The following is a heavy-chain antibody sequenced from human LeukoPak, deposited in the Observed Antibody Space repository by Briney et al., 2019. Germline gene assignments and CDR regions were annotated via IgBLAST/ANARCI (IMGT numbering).Heavy chain of an antibody. D-gene: IGHD3-3*01. V-gene: IGHV3-23*01. CDR2: MSGSGGRT. J-gene: IGHJ4*02. Sequence: GGSLRLPCAASGFTLSIYGMIGVRQAPGKGGEGVSSMSGSGGRTYYADSVKGLFTTFRDNSKNRLYLQMNSLRAEETAVYYCAKPPQECAPFDYWGQGTLVTVSS. CDR1: GFTLSIYG. CDR3: AKPPQECAPFDY.